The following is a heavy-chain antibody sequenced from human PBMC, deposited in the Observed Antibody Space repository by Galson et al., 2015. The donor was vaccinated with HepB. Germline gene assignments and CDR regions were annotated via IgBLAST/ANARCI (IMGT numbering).Heavy chain of an antibody. V-gene: IGHV4-31*03. CDR1: GGSISSGGYY. Sequence: TLSLTCTVSGGSISSGGYYWSWIRQHPGKGLEWIGYIYYSGSTYYNPSLKSRVTISVDTSKNQFSLKLSSVTAAGTAVYYCARDLSGWLRKGGFDYWGQGTLVTVSS. CDR2: IYYSGST. CDR3: ARDLSGWLRKGGFDY. J-gene: IGHJ4*02. D-gene: IGHD6-19*01.